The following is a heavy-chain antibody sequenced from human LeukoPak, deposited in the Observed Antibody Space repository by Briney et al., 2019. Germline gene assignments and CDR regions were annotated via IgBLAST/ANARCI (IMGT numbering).Heavy chain of an antibody. V-gene: IGHV1-2*06. CDR2: IILDRVGT. J-gene: IGHJ6*03. Sequence: ASVKVSCKASGYTFTGYNMRCVRQAPREGLWWRGRIILDRVGTNYAQKLRGGVTMTRDTSISAASMELTRLRSDDTAVYYCARGPNYGSVSYIYYYYYYMDVWGKGTTVTVSS. D-gene: IGHD3-10*01. CDR3: ARGPNYGSVSYIYYYYYYMDV. CDR1: GYTFTGYN.